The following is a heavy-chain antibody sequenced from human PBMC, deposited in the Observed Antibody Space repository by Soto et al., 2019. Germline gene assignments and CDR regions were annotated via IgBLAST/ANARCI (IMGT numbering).Heavy chain of an antibody. CDR1: GGSISSGGYY. Sequence: QVQLQEPGPGLVKPSQTLSLTCTVSGGSISSGGYYWSWIRQHPGRGLEWIGYIYSSGSTYYNPSLKSRVTISVDTSKNQFSLKLSSVTAADTAVYYCARSPIRGYSYGYFDYWGQGTLVTVSS. J-gene: IGHJ4*02. CDR3: ARSPIRGYSYGYFDY. CDR2: IYSSGST. V-gene: IGHV4-31*03. D-gene: IGHD5-18*01.